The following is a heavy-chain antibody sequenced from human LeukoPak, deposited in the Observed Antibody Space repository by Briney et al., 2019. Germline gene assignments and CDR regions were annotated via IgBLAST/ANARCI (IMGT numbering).Heavy chain of an antibody. CDR3: ARGVARSSKFHFSYYFDY. D-gene: IGHD6-6*01. J-gene: IGHJ4*02. CDR1: GYSISSGYY. V-gene: IGHV4-38-2*02. Sequence: SETLSLTCNVSGYSISSGYYWGWIRQTPGKGLEWIGSMYHSGSTYYNPSLKSRVTISVDTSKNQFSLKLSSVTAADTAVYYCARGVARSSKFHFSYYFDYWGQGTLVTVSS. CDR2: MYHSGST.